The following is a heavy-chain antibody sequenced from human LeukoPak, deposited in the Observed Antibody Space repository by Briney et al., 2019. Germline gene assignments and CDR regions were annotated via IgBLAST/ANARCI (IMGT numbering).Heavy chain of an antibody. Sequence: GGSPRLSCAASGFTLGSYGMQWARQAPGKGLEWVAVISDDGSDKNYADSVKGRFTISRDNSKNTLYVQMNSLRTEDTAIYYCARDTPRGSLDYWGHGTLVTVSS. V-gene: IGHV3-30*19. CDR1: GFTLGSYG. J-gene: IGHJ4*01. CDR3: ARDTPRGSLDY. D-gene: IGHD3-10*01. CDR2: ISDDGSDK.